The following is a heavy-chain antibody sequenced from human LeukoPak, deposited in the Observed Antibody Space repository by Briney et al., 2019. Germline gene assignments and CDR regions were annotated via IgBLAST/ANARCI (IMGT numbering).Heavy chain of an antibody. CDR2: INHSGST. D-gene: IGHD5-24*01. Sequence: PSETLSLTCAVYGGSFSVYYWSWVRQPPGKGLEWIGEINHSGSTNYNPSLKSRVTKSVNTSKNQFTLKLSSVTTADTSVYYCARAGYNDQFDYWGQGTLVTVSS. J-gene: IGHJ4*02. CDR1: GGSFSVYY. CDR3: ARAGYNDQFDY. V-gene: IGHV4-34*01.